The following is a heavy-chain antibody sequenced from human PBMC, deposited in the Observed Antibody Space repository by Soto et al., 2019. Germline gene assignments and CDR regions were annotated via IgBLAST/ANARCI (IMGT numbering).Heavy chain of an antibody. V-gene: IGHV4-39*02. CDR1: GGSISSSSYS. CDR2: IYYSGNT. CDR3: ARDLGYCSSTSCYRGLYYYYYGMDV. J-gene: IGHJ6*02. Sequence: PSETLSLTCTVSGGSISSSSYSWGWIRQPPGKGLEWIGTIYYSGNTYYNPSLQSRVTISVDTSKNQFSLKLSSVTAADTAVYYCARDLGYCSSTSCYRGLYYYYYGMDVWGQGTTVT. D-gene: IGHD2-2*01.